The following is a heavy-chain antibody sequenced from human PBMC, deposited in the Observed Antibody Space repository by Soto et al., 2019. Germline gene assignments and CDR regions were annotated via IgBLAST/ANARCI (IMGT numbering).Heavy chain of an antibody. J-gene: IGHJ6*03. CDR1: GFTFADYA. CDR2: ISWNSGSI. D-gene: IGHD3-10*01. Sequence: GGSLRLSCAASGFTFADYAVHWVRQAPGKGLEWVSGISWNSGSIGYADSVKGRFTISRDNAKNSLYLQMNSLRAEDTALYYCAKDTSTMVRGGYYYMDVWGKGTTVTVSS. V-gene: IGHV3-9*01. CDR3: AKDTSTMVRGGYYYMDV.